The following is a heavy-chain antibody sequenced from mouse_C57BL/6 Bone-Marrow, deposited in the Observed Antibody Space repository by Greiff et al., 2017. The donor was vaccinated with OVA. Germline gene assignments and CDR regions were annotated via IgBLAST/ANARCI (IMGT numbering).Heavy chain of an antibody. CDR2: IWSDGST. CDR1: GFSLTSYG. J-gene: IGHJ1*03. D-gene: IGHD1-1*01. CDR3: ARHRDGSSHWYFDV. V-gene: IGHV2-6-1*01. Sequence: VQRVESGPGLVAPSQSLSITCTVSGFSLTSYGVHWVRQPPGKGLEWLVVIWSDGSTTYNSALKSRLSISKDNSKSQVFLKMNSSQTDDTAMYYCARHRDGSSHWYFDVWGTGTTVTVSS.